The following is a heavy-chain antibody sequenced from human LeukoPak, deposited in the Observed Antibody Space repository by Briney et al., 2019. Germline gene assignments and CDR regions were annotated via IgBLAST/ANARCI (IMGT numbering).Heavy chain of an antibody. J-gene: IGHJ4*02. D-gene: IGHD4-23*01. V-gene: IGHV4-31*03. CDR1: GGSISSGGYY. Sequence: SETLSLTCTVPGGSISSGGYYWSWIRQHPGKGLEWIGYIYYSGSTYYNPSLKSRVTISVDTSKNQFSLKLSSVTAADTAVYYCARVPVGSHFDYWGQGTLVTVSS. CDR3: ARVPVGSHFDY. CDR2: IYYSGST.